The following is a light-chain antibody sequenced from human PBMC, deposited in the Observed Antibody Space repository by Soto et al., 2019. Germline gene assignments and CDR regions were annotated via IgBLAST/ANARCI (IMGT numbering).Light chain of an antibody. Sequence: SVLTQPPSASGSFGQSVTISCTGTSSDVGGYNYVSWYQQHPGKAPKLMIYEVSERPSGVPDCFSGSKSGNTASLTVSGLQADDEADYYCSSYSGTNYHYVFGTGTKVTVL. CDR3: SSYSGTNYHYV. J-gene: IGLJ1*01. V-gene: IGLV2-8*01. CDR1: SSDVGGYNY. CDR2: EVS.